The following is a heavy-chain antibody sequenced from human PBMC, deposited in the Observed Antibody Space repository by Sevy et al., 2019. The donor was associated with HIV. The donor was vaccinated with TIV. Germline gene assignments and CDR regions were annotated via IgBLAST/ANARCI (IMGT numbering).Heavy chain of an antibody. J-gene: IGHJ4*02. CDR1: GFPLTGHH. CDR3: ARHTGFMLDS. V-gene: IGHV1-2*02. D-gene: IGHD3-9*01. Sequence: ASVKVSCKTSGFPLTGHHMHWVRQAPGHGLEWMGWINSKSGGTNYAQRFQGRVIMTRDTSFSTISMDLTGLKSDDTAIYYCARHTGFMLDSWGQGTLITVSS. CDR2: INSKSGGT.